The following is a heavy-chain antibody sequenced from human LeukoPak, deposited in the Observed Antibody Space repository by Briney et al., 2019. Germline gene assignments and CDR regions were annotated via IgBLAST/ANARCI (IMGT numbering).Heavy chain of an antibody. CDR3: AKQSAGSAAWYSLHYDF. Sequence: PGESLRLSCAAAGFTLSSYAMTWVRLAPGRGLEWVSSVDGGGGGTYYADSVKGRFTISRDNSKDTLYLQMNGLRAEDTAVYFCAKQSAGSAAWYSLHYDFWGQGTLVTVSS. CDR2: VDGGGGGT. J-gene: IGHJ4*02. CDR1: GFTLSSYA. D-gene: IGHD6-13*01. V-gene: IGHV3-23*01.